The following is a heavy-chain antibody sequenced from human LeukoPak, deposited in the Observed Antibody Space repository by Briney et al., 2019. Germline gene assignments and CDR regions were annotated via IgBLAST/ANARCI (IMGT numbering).Heavy chain of an antibody. J-gene: IGHJ4*02. CDR3: ARGVGSSWYGD. CDR1: GGSISTYY. D-gene: IGHD6-13*01. V-gene: IGHV4-59*08. CDR2: IFHTGTT. Sequence: SETLSLTCTVSGGSISTYYWSWIRQPPGKGLECLGFIFHTGTTNYNPSLKSRVTISVDTSKNQFSLNLSSVTAADTAVYFCARGVGSSWYGDWGQGTLVTVSS.